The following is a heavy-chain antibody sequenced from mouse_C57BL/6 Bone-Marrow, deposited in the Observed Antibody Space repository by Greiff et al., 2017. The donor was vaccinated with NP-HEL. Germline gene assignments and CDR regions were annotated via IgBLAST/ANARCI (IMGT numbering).Heavy chain of an antibody. D-gene: IGHD1-1*01. CDR1: GYTFTSYW. J-gene: IGHJ2*01. V-gene: IGHV1-55*01. CDR3: ARSPITTVGYDY. CDR2: IYPGSGST. Sequence: VQLQQPGAELVKPGASVKMSCKASGYTFTSYWITWVKQRPGQGLEWIGDIYPGSGSTYYNEKFKSKATLTVDKSSSTAYMQLSSLTSEDSAVYNCARSPITTVGYDYWGQGTTLTVSS.